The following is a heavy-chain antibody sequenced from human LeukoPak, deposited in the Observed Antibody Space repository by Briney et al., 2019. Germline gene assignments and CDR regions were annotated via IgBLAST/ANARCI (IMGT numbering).Heavy chain of an antibody. D-gene: IGHD3-9*01. J-gene: IGHJ5*02. CDR3: AKDVLRYFDRGKNWFDP. CDR1: GFTFDDYA. CDR2: ISWNSGSI. Sequence: GGSLRLSCAASGFTFDDYAMHWVRQAPGKGLEWVSGISWNSGSIGYADSVKGRFTISRDNAKNSLYLEMNSLRTEDTAFYFCAKDVLRYFDRGKNWFDPWGQGTLVTV. V-gene: IGHV3-9*01.